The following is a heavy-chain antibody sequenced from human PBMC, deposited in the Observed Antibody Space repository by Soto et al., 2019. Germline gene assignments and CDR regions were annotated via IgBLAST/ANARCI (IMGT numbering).Heavy chain of an antibody. CDR2: IWYDGSNK. J-gene: IGHJ4*02. CDR1: GFTFSSYG. Sequence: GGSLRLSCAASGFTFSSYGMHWVRQAPGKGLEWVAVIWYDGSNKYYADSVKGRFTISRDNSKNTLYLQMNSLRAEDTAVYYCARGGSGATILPVYWGQGTLVTVSS. D-gene: IGHD5-12*01. V-gene: IGHV3-33*01. CDR3: ARGGSGATILPVY.